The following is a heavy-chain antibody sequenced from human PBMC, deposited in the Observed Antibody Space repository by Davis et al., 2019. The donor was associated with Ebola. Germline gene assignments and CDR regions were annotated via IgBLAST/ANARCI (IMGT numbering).Heavy chain of an antibody. CDR1: DGSISSSSYY. V-gene: IGHV4-39*01. CDR3: ASVTNWNYVWWFDP. CDR2: IYYSGST. J-gene: IGHJ5*02. D-gene: IGHD1-7*01. Sequence: PSETLSPTCTVSDGSISSSSYYWGWIRQPPGKGLAWIGSIYYSGSTYYNPSLKSRVTISVDTSKNQFSLKLSSVTAADTAVYYCASVTNWNYVWWFDPWGQGTLVTVSS.